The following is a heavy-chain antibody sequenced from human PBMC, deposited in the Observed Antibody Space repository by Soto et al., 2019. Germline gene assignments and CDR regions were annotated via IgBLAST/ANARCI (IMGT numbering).Heavy chain of an antibody. CDR1: GFTFSSYA. D-gene: IGHD2-2*01. Sequence: EVQLLESGGGLVQPGGSLRLSCAASGFTFSSYAMSWVRQAPGKGLEWVSAISGSGGSTYYADSVKGRFTISRDNSKNTLYLQMNSLRADDTAVHYCAKDPLDVPAATPSFDYWGQGTLVTVSS. J-gene: IGHJ4*02. CDR3: AKDPLDVPAATPSFDY. CDR2: ISGSGGST. V-gene: IGHV3-23*01.